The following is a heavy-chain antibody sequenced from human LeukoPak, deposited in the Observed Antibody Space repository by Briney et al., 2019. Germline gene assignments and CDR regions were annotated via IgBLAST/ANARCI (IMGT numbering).Heavy chain of an antibody. Sequence: GGSLRLSCAASGFTVSSNYMSWVRQAPGKGLEWVSVIYSGGSTYYADSVKGRFTISRDNSKNTLYLQMNSLRAEDTAVYYCARDSGSGSYYSYYYYYYGMDVWGQGNTVTVSS. D-gene: IGHD3-10*01. CDR2: IYSGGST. CDR1: GFTVSSNY. CDR3: ARDSGSGSYYSYYYYYYGMDV. J-gene: IGHJ6*02. V-gene: IGHV3-66*01.